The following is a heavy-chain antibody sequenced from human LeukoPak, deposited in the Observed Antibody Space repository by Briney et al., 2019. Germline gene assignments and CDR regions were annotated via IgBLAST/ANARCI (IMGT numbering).Heavy chain of an antibody. J-gene: IGHJ4*02. CDR3: ARRIAVARSPVYYFDY. Sequence: ASVKDSCKASAYTLSGYYMHWVRQAPGQGLEWMGWINPKSGVTNYAQKFQGRVTMTWDTSINTTFMELSRLRSDDTAVYYCARRIAVARSPVYYFDYWGQGTLVTVSS. CDR2: INPKSGVT. CDR1: AYTLSGYY. D-gene: IGHD6-19*01. V-gene: IGHV1-2*02.